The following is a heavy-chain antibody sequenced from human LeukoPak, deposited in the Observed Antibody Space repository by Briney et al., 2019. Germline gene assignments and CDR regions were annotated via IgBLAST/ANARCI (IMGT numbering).Heavy chain of an antibody. Sequence: ASVKVSCKASGYTFTSYVISWVRQAPGQGLEWMGWISAYNGNTNYAQKLQGRVTMTTDTSTSTAYMELRSLRSDDTAVYYCARDKSTTARSSSSVDYWGQGTLVTVSS. CDR2: ISAYNGNT. J-gene: IGHJ4*02. V-gene: IGHV1-18*01. D-gene: IGHD6-13*01. CDR3: ARDKSTTARSSSSVDY. CDR1: GYTFTSYV.